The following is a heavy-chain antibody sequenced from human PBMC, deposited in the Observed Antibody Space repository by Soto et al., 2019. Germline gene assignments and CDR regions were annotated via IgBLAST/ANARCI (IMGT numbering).Heavy chain of an antibody. CDR1: GFTFSSYS. J-gene: IGHJ3*02. CDR3: ARSSSGWYKDAFDI. CDR2: ISSSSSYI. D-gene: IGHD6-19*01. Sequence: PGGSLRLSCAASGFTFSSYSMNWVRQAPGKGLEWVSSISSSSSYIYYADSVKGRFTISRDNAKNSLYLQMNSLRPEDTAVYYCARSSSGWYKDAFDIWGQGTMVTVSS. V-gene: IGHV3-21*01.